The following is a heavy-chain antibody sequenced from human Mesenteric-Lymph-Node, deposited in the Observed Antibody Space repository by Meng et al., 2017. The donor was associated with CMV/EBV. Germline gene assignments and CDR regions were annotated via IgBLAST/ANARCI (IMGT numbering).Heavy chain of an antibody. D-gene: IGHD3-22*01. J-gene: IGHJ6*02. Sequence: ASVKVSCKASGYTFTSYYMHWVRQAPGQGLEWMGIINPSGGSTNYAQKFQERVTITRDMSTSTAYMELSSLRSEDTAVYYCAADRAYYYDSSGYYPPHYYYGMDVWGQGTTVTVSS. CDR2: INPSGGST. CDR1: GYTFTSYY. V-gene: IGHV1-46*01. CDR3: AADRAYYYDSSGYYPPHYYYGMDV.